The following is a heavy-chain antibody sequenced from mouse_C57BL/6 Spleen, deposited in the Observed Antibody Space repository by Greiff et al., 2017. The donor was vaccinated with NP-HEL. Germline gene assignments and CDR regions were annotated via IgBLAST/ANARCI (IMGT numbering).Heavy chain of an antibody. V-gene: IGHV14-4*01. D-gene: IGHD2-4*01. CDR2: IDPENGDT. CDR3: TIGDYDYGRFAY. J-gene: IGHJ3*01. CDR1: GFNIKDDY. Sequence: VQLQQSGAELVRPGASVKLSCTASGFNIKDDYMHWVKQRPEQGLEWIGWIDPENGDTEYASKFQGKATITADTSSNTAYLQLSSLTSEDTAVYYCTIGDYDYGRFAYWGQGTLVTVSA.